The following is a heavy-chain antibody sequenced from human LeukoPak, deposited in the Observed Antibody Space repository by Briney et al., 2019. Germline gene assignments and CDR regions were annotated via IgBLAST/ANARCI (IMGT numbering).Heavy chain of an antibody. CDR2: IKPLGGDT. Sequence: ASVKVSCKAFGYTFTTYFIHWVRQAPGQGLEWMGMIKPLGGDTTYAQKLQGRVTMTRDTSTSTVHMELRSLRSEDTAVYFCARGPNYSYGLLDYWGQGTQVTVTS. J-gene: IGHJ4*02. D-gene: IGHD5-18*01. CDR1: GYTFTTYF. V-gene: IGHV1-46*03. CDR3: ARGPNYSYGLLDY.